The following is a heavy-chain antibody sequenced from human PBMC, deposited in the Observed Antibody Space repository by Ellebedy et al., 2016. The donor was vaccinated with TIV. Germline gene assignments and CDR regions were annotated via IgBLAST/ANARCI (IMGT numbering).Heavy chain of an antibody. J-gene: IGHJ4*02. CDR1: GFTFSSYD. V-gene: IGHV3-13*01. CDR2: ITSAGDT. D-gene: IGHD5-24*01. Sequence: GESLKISCASSGFTFSSYDMHRVRQATGKGLSWVSGITSAGDTYYLGSVKGRFIISRDSAKNSLYLQMNSLRAEDTAVYYCARATSGFDYWGKGALATVSS. CDR3: ARATSGFDY.